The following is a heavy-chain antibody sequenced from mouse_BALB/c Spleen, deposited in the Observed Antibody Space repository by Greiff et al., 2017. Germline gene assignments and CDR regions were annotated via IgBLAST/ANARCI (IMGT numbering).Heavy chain of an antibody. D-gene: IGHD1-1*01. CDR3: DHDYYGGASAMDY. CDR1: GFSLTSYG. J-gene: IGHJ4*01. Sequence: QVQLQQSGPGLVAPSQSLSITCTVSGFSLTSYGVHWVRQPPGKGLEWLGVIWAGGSTNYNSALMSRLSISKDNSKSQVFLKMNSLQTDDTAMYYCDHDYYGGASAMDYWGQGTSVTVSS. V-gene: IGHV2-9*02. CDR2: IWAGGST.